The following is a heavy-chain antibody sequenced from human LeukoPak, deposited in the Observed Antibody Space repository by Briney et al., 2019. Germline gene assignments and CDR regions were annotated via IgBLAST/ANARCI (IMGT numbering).Heavy chain of an antibody. Sequence: GGSLRLSCAASGFTFDDYATHWVRQAPGKGLEWVSGISWNSGSIGYADSVKGRFTISRDNAKNSLYLQMNSLRAEDTALYYCAKALAAPDYSYYMDVWGKGTTVTVSS. J-gene: IGHJ6*03. CDR3: AKALAAPDYSYYMDV. D-gene: IGHD6-13*01. V-gene: IGHV3-9*01. CDR1: GFTFDDYA. CDR2: ISWNSGSI.